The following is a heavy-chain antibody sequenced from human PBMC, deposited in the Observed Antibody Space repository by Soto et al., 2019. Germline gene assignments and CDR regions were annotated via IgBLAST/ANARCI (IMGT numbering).Heavy chain of an antibody. CDR2: IWSYGSIK. CDR1: GFTFSSYG. J-gene: IGHJ6*02. D-gene: IGHD2-15*01. CDR3: ARGSSRGGSCYSPYSNYYGIEV. Sequence: QVQVVESGGGVVQPGRSLRLSCAASGFTFSSYGMHWLLQAPGKGLEWVAVIWSYGSIKYYADSLKGGFIVSRDNSKNTFYMQMNSLSAEDTAVYYCARGSSRGGSCYSPYSNYYGIEVWGQGTTVIVSS. V-gene: IGHV3-33*01.